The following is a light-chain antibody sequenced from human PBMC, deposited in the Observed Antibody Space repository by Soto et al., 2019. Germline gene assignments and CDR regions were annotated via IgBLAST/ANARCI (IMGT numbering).Light chain of an antibody. CDR3: TSYTRSTTPYI. J-gene: IGLJ1*01. V-gene: IGLV2-14*01. CDR2: EVS. Sequence: QSALTQPASGSGSPGQSIPISCTGTSGDVGGYNYVSWYQQHPGKAPKLMIYEVSNRPSGVSNRFSGSKSGNTASLTISGLQAEDEADYYCTSYTRSTTPYIYGTGTKVTVL. CDR1: SGDVGGYNY.